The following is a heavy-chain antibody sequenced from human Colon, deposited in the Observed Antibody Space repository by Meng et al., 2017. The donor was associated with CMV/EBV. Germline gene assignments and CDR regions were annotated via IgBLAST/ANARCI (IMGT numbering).Heavy chain of an antibody. CDR2: INSDGSSS. J-gene: IGHJ6*02. D-gene: IGHD2-2*01. Sequence: GGSLRLSCAASGFTFSSYWMHWVRHAPGKGLVWVSRINSDGSSSSFADSVKGRFTISRDNAKNTLYLQMNSLRAEDTAVYYCARDFYCSSTSCSVSYGMDVWGQGTTVTVSS. CDR1: GFTFSSYW. V-gene: IGHV3-74*01. CDR3: ARDFYCSSTSCSVSYGMDV.